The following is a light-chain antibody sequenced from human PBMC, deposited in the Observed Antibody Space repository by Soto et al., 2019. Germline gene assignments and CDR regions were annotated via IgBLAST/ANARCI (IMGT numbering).Light chain of an antibody. J-gene: IGKJ1*01. CDR2: KPS. V-gene: IGKV1-5*03. CDR1: ATISDS. Sequence: DIQMTQSPSALSASVGDKVIINCRASATISDSLAWYQQKPGKLPKEMIYKPSILQNEVPSRFRGSGFGTAFSLTITRLQPKDFGTHYCQQDKSSVLTFGQGTQVEVK. CDR3: QQDKSSVLT.